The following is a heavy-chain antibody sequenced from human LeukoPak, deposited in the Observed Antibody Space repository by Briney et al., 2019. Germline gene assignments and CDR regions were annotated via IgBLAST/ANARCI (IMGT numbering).Heavy chain of an antibody. Sequence: GGSLRLSCAASGFTFSSYSINWVRQAPGKGLEWVSSITKTSSYIYYADSVKGRFTISRDNAKSSLYLQMNSLRAEDTAVYYCARASSYGYYDYWGQGTLVTVSS. D-gene: IGHD4-11*01. CDR1: GFTFSSYS. V-gene: IGHV3-21*01. J-gene: IGHJ4*03. CDR3: ARASSYGYYDY. CDR2: ITKTSSYI.